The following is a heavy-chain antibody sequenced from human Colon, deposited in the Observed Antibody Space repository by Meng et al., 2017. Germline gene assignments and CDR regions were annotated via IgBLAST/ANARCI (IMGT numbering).Heavy chain of an antibody. D-gene: IGHD3-10*01. J-gene: IGHJ5*02. CDR1: GGSFSGYY. Sequence: VQLWQWGAGLLKPSATPSLTCAGYGGSFSGYYWSWTRQPPGKGLEWIGEINHSGSTNYTPSLKSRVTISVDTSKNQFSLKLSSVTAADTAVYYCARRVRGVISWFDPWGQGTLVTVSS. CDR3: ARRVRGVISWFDP. V-gene: IGHV4-34*01. CDR2: INHSGST.